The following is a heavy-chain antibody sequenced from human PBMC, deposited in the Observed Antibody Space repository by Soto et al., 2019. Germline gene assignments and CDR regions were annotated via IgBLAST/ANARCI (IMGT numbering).Heavy chain of an antibody. CDR1: GFTFSSYA. J-gene: IGHJ4*02. CDR3: AKIYDFWSGYYPPYFDY. V-gene: IGHV3-23*01. D-gene: IGHD3-3*01. Sequence: EVQLLESGGGLVQPGGSLRLSCAASGFTFSSYAMSWVRQAPGKGLEWVSAISGSGGSTYYADSVKGRFTISRDNSKNTLYLQMNSLTAEDTAVYYCAKIYDFWSGYYPPYFDYWGQGTLVTVSS. CDR2: ISGSGGST.